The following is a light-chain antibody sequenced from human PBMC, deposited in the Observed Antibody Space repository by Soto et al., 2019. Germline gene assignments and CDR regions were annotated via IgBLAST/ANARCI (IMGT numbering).Light chain of an antibody. CDR2: DVT. CDR3: SSYTTSRDVV. Sequence: QSALTQPASVSGSPGQSITISCTGTSSDVGAYNYVSWYQQHPGKAPKLMIYDVTNRPSDVSDRFSGSKSANTASLTISGLQAEDEADYYCSSYTTSRDVVFGGGTKLTVL. CDR1: SSDVGAYNY. V-gene: IGLV2-14*01. J-gene: IGLJ2*01.